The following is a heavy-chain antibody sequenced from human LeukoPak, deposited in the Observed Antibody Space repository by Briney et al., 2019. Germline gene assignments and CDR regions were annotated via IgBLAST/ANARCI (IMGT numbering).Heavy chain of an antibody. D-gene: IGHD3-10*01. CDR2: IYYSGST. Sequence: SETLSLTCTVSGGSISSYYWSWIRQPPGKGLEWIGYIYYSGSTNYNPSLKSRVTISVDTSKNQFSLKLSSVTAADTAVYYCARSYGSGSYYNARNWFDPWGQGTLVTVSS. CDR1: GGSISSYY. V-gene: IGHV4-59*12. J-gene: IGHJ5*02. CDR3: ARSYGSGSYYNARNWFDP.